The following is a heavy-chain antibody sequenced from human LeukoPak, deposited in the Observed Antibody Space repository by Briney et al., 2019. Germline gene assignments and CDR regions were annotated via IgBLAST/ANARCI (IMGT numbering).Heavy chain of an antibody. D-gene: IGHD3-22*01. V-gene: IGHV1-18*01. CDR1: GYTFTHHG. CDR2: ISCYNGDT. J-gene: IGHJ4*02. Sequence: ASVTVSCTASGYTFTHHGISWVRQAPGQGLEWMGWISCYNGDTIYAQNVQGRVTMTTDASTRAAYIELRSLRSDDTAMYYCARDPSNSSGYHAHFDSWGQGALVTVSS. CDR3: ARDPSNSSGYHAHFDS.